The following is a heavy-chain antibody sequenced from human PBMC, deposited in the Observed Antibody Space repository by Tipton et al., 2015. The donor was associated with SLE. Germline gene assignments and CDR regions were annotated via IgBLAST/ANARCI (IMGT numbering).Heavy chain of an antibody. V-gene: IGHV4-39*07. CDR1: GGSISSSSHY. D-gene: IGHD7-27*01. Sequence: TLSLTCTVSGGSISSSSHYWGWIRQPPGKGLEWIGSIYYSGSTYYNPSLKSRVTISVDTSKHQFSLKLSPVTAADTAVYYCARLSGGDYHYYMGVGGKGTTVTVSS. J-gene: IGHJ6*03. CDR3: ARLSGGDYHYYMGV. CDR2: IYYSGST.